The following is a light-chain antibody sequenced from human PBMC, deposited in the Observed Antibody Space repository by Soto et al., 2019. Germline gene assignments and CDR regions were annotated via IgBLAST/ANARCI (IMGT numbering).Light chain of an antibody. Sequence: QSVLTQPASVSGSPGQSITISRTGTSSDVGSYNYVSWYQHHPGKAPRLMIYASSNRPSGVSHRFSGSRSGNTASLTISGLQAEDEADYYCSSYTSGSTLYVFGTGTKATVL. J-gene: IGLJ1*01. CDR2: ASS. CDR3: SSYTSGSTLYV. CDR1: SSDVGSYNY. V-gene: IGLV2-14*01.